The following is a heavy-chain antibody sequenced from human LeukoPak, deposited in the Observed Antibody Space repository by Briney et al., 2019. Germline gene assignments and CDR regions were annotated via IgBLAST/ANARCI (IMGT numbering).Heavy chain of an antibody. J-gene: IGHJ5*02. CDR1: GFTFSSYS. CDR2: ITSSSTYI. CDR3: ARDSSIQSLDP. D-gene: IGHD5-18*01. V-gene: IGHV3-21*01. Sequence: GGSLRLSCAASGFTFSSYSMNWVRQAPGKGLEWVSSITSSSTYIYYADSVKGRFTISRDNAKNSLYLRMNSLRAEDTAVYYCARDSSIQSLDPWGQGTLVTVSS.